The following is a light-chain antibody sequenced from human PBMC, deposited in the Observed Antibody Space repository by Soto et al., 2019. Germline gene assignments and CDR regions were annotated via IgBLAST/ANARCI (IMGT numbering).Light chain of an antibody. CDR2: GAS. Sequence: EIVLTQSPGTMSLSPEERATLSCRGSQSISSSHLAWYQQKPDQTPRLLIYGASNRATGIPDRFSGSGSGKDFTLTISRLEPEDFAVYYCQHYGNEGTFGPGTQVDLK. CDR1: QSISSSH. V-gene: IGKV3-20*01. J-gene: IGKJ3*01. CDR3: QHYGNEGT.